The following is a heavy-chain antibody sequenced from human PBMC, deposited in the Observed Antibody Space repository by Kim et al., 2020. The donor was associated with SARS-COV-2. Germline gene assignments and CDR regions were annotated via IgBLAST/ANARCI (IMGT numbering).Heavy chain of an antibody. D-gene: IGHD1-1*01. Sequence: TNYAQKFKGRVTMTRDTSISTAYMELSRLRSDDTAVYYCARDGELERLDYWGQGTLVTVSS. J-gene: IGHJ4*02. CDR2: T. V-gene: IGHV1-2*02. CDR3: ARDGELERLDY.